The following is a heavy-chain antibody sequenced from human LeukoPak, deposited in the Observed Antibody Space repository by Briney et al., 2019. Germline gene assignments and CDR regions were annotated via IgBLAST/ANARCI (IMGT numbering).Heavy chain of an antibody. CDR1: RFTFSSYA. D-gene: IGHD6-13*01. CDR2: ISYDGSNK. Sequence: GGSLRLSCAASRFTFSSYAMHWVRQAPGKGLEWVAVISYDGSNKYYADSVKGRFTISRDNSKNTLYLQMNSLRAEDTAVYYCAKHSAAAGSDYWGQGTLVTVSS. J-gene: IGHJ4*02. V-gene: IGHV3-30-3*02. CDR3: AKHSAAAGSDY.